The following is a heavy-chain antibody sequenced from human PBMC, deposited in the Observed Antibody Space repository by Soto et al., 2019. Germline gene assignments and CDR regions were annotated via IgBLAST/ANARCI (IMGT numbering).Heavy chain of an antibody. J-gene: IGHJ6*02. CDR1: GYTFASYA. Sequence: GASVKVSCKASGYTFASYAMHWVRQAPGQRLEWMGWINAGNGNTKYSQKFQGRVTITRDTSASTAYMELSSLRSEDTAVYYCARDPSYYGMDVWGQGTTVTVSS. V-gene: IGHV1-3*01. CDR3: ARDPSYYGMDV. CDR2: INAGNGNT.